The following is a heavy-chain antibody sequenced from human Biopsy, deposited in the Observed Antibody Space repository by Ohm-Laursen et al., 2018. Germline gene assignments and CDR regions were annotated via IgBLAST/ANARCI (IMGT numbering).Heavy chain of an antibody. J-gene: IGHJ1*01. CDR2: NIPILGTG. CDR3: ATKLTGYFHH. D-gene: IGHD3-9*01. V-gene: IGHV1-69*06. CDR1: GGTFSNYG. Sequence: ASVKVSCKTPGGTFSNYGVNWVRQAPGQGLEWLGGNIPILGTGNYAQKFQDRVMVAADTSTSTATMELRSLRSDDTAVYYCATKLTGYFHHWGQGTLVTVSS.